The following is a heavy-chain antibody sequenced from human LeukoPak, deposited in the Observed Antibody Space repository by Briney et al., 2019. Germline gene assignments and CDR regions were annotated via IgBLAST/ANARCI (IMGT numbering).Heavy chain of an antibody. CDR2: VNHSGST. CDR1: SGSFSGYY. Sequence: SETLPLTCAVYSGSFSGYYWSWIRQPPGKGLEWIGEVNHSGSTNYNPSLKSRVTISVDTSKNQFSLKLSSVTATDTAVYYCARGLTTVTTFNWFDPWGQGTLVTVSS. V-gene: IGHV4-34*01. J-gene: IGHJ5*02. D-gene: IGHD4-17*01. CDR3: ARGLTTVTTFNWFDP.